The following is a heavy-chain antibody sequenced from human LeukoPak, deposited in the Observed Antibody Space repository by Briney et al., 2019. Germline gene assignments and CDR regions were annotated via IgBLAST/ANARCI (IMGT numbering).Heavy chain of an antibody. CDR1: GGSINYYY. Sequence: SETLSLTCTVSGGSINYYYWSWIRQPPGKGLEWIGEINHSGSTNYNPSLKSRVTISVDTSKNQFSLKLSSVTAADTAVYYCARDMAVTTWYGMDVWGQGTTVTVSS. CDR2: INHSGST. D-gene: IGHD4-17*01. CDR3: ARDMAVTTWYGMDV. J-gene: IGHJ6*02. V-gene: IGHV4-34*01.